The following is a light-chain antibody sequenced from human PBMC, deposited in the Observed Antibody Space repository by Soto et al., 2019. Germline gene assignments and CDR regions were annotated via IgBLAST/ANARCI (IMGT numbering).Light chain of an antibody. Sequence: IQMTQSPSSLSASVVDRFTITCRASQSISSYLNWYQQKPGKAPRLLIYDASNLERGVPSRFSGSGSGTDFTFTISSLQPEDIATYYCQQYDNLPLTFGGGTKVDIK. CDR1: QSISSY. V-gene: IGKV1-33*01. J-gene: IGKJ4*01. CDR3: QQYDNLPLT. CDR2: DAS.